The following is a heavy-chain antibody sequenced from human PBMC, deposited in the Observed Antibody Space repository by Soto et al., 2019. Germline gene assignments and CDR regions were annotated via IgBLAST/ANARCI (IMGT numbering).Heavy chain of an antibody. V-gene: IGHV1-2*02. CDR3: ARGLVVVVAATRNWFDP. D-gene: IGHD2-15*01. J-gene: IGHJ5*02. CDR2: INPNSGGT. CDR1: GYTFTGYY. Sequence: ASVKVSCKASGYTFTGYYMHWVRQAPGQGLEWMGWINPNSGGTNYAQKFQGRVTMTRDTSISTAHMELSRLRSDDTAVYYCARGLVVVVAATRNWFDPWGQGTLVTVS.